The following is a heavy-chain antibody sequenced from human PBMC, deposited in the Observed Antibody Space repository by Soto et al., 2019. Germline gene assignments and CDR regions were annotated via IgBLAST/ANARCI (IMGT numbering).Heavy chain of an antibody. CDR1: GGTFNSYY. CDR3: ASLVTAAGTIGAYDI. D-gene: IGHD6-13*01. V-gene: IGHV1-69*01. CDR2: IIPVLRTA. J-gene: IGHJ3*02. Sequence: QVQLVQSGAEVKKPGSSVKVSCKASGGTFNSYYMSWVRQAPGQGLEWMGGIIPVLRTANYAQKFQGRVTITADESTSTAYMEVSSLRFDDTAVYYCASLVTAAGTIGAYDICGQGTMVTVSS.